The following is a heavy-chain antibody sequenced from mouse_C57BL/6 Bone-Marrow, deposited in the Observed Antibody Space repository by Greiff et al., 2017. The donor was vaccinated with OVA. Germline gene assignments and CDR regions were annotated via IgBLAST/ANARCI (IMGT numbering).Heavy chain of an antibody. CDR2: IDPSDSYT. V-gene: IGHV1-50*01. J-gene: IGHJ4*01. CDR1: GYTFTSYW. Sequence: QVHVKQPGAELVKPGASVKLSCKASGYTFTSYWMQWVKQRPGQGLEWIGEIDPSDSYTNYNQKFKGKATLTVDTSSSTAYMQLSSLPSEDSAVYYCARPNGYYKMDYWGQGTSVTVSS. CDR3: ARPNGYYKMDY. D-gene: IGHD2-3*01.